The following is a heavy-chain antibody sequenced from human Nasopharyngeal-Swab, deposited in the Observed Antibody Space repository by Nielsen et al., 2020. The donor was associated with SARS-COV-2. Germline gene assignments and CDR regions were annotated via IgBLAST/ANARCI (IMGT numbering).Heavy chain of an antibody. V-gene: IGHV4-59*01. J-gene: IGHJ4*02. CDR1: GGSISSYY. CDR2: IYYSGST. D-gene: IGHD3-9*01. Sequence: SETLSLTCTVSGGSISSYYWSWIRQPPGKGLEWIGYIYYSGSTNYNPSLKSRVTISVDTSKNQFSLKLSSVTAADTAVYYCARRGYDILTGYSFFDYWGQGTLVTVSS. CDR3: ARRGYDILTGYSFFDY.